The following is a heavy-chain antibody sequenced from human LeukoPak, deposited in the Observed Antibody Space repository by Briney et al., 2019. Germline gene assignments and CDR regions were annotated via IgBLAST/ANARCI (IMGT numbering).Heavy chain of an antibody. Sequence: SETLSLTCTVSGGSVRSVNYFWSWIRQPPGKALEWIGRIYYSGSTKYNPSLKSRVTISVDTSKNQFSLKLSSLTAADTAVYYCAREFALTTATVHYFDYWGQGTLVTVSS. CDR1: GGSVRSVNYF. D-gene: IGHD4-17*01. V-gene: IGHV4-61*01. CDR3: AREFALTTATVHYFDY. J-gene: IGHJ4*02. CDR2: IYYSGST.